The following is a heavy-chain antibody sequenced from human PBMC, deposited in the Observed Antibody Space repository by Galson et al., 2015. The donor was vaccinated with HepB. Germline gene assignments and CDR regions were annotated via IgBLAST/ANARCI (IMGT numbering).Heavy chain of an antibody. CDR2: ISYDASNK. J-gene: IGHJ4*02. Sequence: SLRLSCATSGFTFSSYVMHWVRQAPGEGLEWVAVISYDASNKYYADSVKGRFTISRDNSKNTLYLQMNSLRAEDTAVYYCARGTRSSPGVTYYYDGGTQGPIDYWGQGTLVTVSS. CDR1: GFTFSSYV. D-gene: IGHD3-22*01. V-gene: IGHV3-30*04. CDR3: ARGTRSSPGVTYYYDGGTQGPIDY.